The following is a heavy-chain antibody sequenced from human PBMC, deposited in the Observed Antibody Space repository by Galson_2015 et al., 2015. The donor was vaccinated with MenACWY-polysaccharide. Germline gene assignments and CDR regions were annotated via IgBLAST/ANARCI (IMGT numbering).Heavy chain of an antibody. J-gene: IGHJ5*02. D-gene: IGHD3-22*01. CDR3: ARIGGMNKGNYYNFGWFDP. CDR2: IHYNGDT. V-gene: IGHV4-59*01. Sequence: ETLSLTCTVSGGSMSSYYWTWIRQSPGKGLEWIGWIHYNGDTKYSPSLNSRVTISGDTSRNQFSLKLSSVTTADTAVYYCARIGGMNKGNYYNFGWFDPWGQGTLVTVSS. CDR1: GGSMSSYY.